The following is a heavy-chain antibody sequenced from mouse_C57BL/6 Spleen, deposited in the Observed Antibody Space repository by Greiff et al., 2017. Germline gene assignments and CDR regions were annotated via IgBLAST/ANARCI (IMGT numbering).Heavy chain of an antibody. Sequence: EESGGGLVQPKGSLKLSCAASGFSFNTYAMNWVRQAPGKGLEWVARIRSKSNNYATYYADSVKDRFTISRDDSESMLYLQMNNLKTEDTAMYYCVRRGYAMDYWGQGTSVTVSS. CDR2: IRSKSNNYAT. J-gene: IGHJ4*01. CDR3: VRRGYAMDY. CDR1: GFSFNTYA. V-gene: IGHV10-1*01.